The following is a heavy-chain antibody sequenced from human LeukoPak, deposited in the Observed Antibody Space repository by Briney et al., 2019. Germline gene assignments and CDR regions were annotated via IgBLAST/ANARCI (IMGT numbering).Heavy chain of an antibody. D-gene: IGHD4-17*01. Sequence: PGGSLRLSCAASGFTFSSYGMHWVRQAPGKGLEWVAFIRYDGSNKYYADSVKGRFTISRDNSKNTLYLQMNSLRAEDTAVYYCAKDRVTVTPHLDHWGQGTLVTVSS. CDR2: IRYDGSNK. J-gene: IGHJ4*02. CDR1: GFTFSSYG. CDR3: AKDRVTVTPHLDH. V-gene: IGHV3-30*02.